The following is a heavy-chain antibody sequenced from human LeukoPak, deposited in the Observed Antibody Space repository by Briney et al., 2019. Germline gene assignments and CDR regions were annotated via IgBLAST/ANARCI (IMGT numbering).Heavy chain of an antibody. CDR1: GYTFTSYA. Sequence: GASVTVSFKASGYTFTSYAIHWVRQATGQRLEWMGWINTGNSNTRYSQEFQGRVTITRDTAASTAYMELSSLRSEDMAVYYCARVEEWKTGPFDYWGQGTLVTVSS. D-gene: IGHD7-27*01. J-gene: IGHJ4*02. CDR2: INTGNSNT. V-gene: IGHV1-3*03. CDR3: ARVEEWKTGPFDY.